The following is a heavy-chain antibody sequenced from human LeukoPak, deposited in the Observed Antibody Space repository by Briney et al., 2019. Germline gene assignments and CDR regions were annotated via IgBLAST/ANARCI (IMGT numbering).Heavy chain of an antibody. J-gene: IGHJ4*02. CDR1: GFTFGDYA. CDR3: TRVASRVMTTYYFDY. D-gene: IGHD3-16*01. Sequence: QAGGSLRLSCTASGFTFGDYALSWFRQAPGKGLEWVAFIGSRAYGATTEYAASVKDRFTISRDDSESIAYLHMNSLKTGDTAVYYCTRVASRVMTTYYFDYWGQGALVTVSS. V-gene: IGHV3-49*03. CDR2: IGSRAYGATT.